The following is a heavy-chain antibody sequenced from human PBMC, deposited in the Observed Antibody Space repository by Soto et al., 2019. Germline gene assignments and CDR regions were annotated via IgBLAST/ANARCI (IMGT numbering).Heavy chain of an antibody. D-gene: IGHD3-9*01. Sequence: VVSVKVSSKASGYTFTSYDMHWLRHAPGQGLEWMGIINPSGGSTSYAQKFQGRVTMTRDTSTSTVYMELSSLRSEDTVVYYCARDHRSLYYDILTGHKYYYYGMDVWGQGTTVTVSS. CDR1: GYTFTSYD. CDR3: ARDHRSLYYDILTGHKYYYYGMDV. CDR2: INPSGGST. V-gene: IGHV1-46*01. J-gene: IGHJ6*02.